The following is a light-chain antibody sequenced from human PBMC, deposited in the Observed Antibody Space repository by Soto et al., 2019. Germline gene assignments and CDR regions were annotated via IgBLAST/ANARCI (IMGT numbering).Light chain of an antibody. CDR1: QGISSY. J-gene: IGKJ4*01. CDR3: QQYNSYPLT. CDR2: GAH. Sequence: DIQLTQSPSFLSASVGDRVTITCRASQGISSYLAWYQQKPGRAPELLIHGAHSLHSGVPSRFSGSGSGTEFTLTISSLQPDDFATYYCQQYNSYPLTFGGGSKV. V-gene: IGKV1-9*01.